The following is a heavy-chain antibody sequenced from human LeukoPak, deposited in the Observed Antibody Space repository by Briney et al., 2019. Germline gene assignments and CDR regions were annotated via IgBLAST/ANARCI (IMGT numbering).Heavy chain of an antibody. D-gene: IGHD4-23*01. CDR3: AKDLGLGGNPRNYFDY. CDR2: ISGSGGST. V-gene: IGHV3-23*01. Sequence: GGSLRLSCAASGFTFSSYAMSWVRQAPGKGLEWVSAISGSGGSTYYADSVKGRFTISRDDSKNTLYLQMNSLRAEDTAVYYCAKDLGLGGNPRNYFDYWGQGTLVTVSS. J-gene: IGHJ4*02. CDR1: GFTFSSYA.